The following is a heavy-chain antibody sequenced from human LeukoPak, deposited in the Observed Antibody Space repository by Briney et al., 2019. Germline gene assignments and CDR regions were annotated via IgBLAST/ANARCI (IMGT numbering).Heavy chain of an antibody. CDR1: GGSFSGYY. CDR3: ARTVTTPALDY. CDR2: INHSGST. D-gene: IGHD4-11*01. V-gene: IGHV4-34*01. J-gene: IGHJ4*02. Sequence: SETLSLTCAVYGGSFSGYYWSWTRQPPGKGLEWIGEINHSGSTNYNPSLKSRVTISVDTPKNQFSLKVSSVTAADTAVYYCARTVTTPALDYWGQGTLVTVSS.